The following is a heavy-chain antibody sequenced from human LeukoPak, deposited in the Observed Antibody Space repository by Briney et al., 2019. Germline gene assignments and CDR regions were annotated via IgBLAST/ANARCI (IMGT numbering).Heavy chain of an antibody. D-gene: IGHD3-16*01. CDR1: GYTFNSHY. Sequence: EASVKVSCKTSGYTFNSHYVGWVRQAPGQGLEWMGWISGYNGKTNYAQKLQGRVTMTTDTSTTTAYMELRSLRSDDTAVYYCAREGLGELTLDYWGQGTLVTVSS. V-gene: IGHV1-18*01. CDR2: ISGYNGKT. CDR3: AREGLGELTLDY. J-gene: IGHJ4*02.